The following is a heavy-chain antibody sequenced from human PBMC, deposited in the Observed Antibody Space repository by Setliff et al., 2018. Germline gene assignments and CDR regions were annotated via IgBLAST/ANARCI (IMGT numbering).Heavy chain of an antibody. CDR3: ARIPPSRIHFDN. J-gene: IGHJ4*02. D-gene: IGHD5-18*01. CDR1: GFTFTNCA. CDR2: ISETGGNT. V-gene: IGHV3-23*01. Sequence: PGGSLRLSCAASGFTFTNCAMVWVRQAPGKGLEWVAGISETGGNTYYIDAVRGRFTISKDTSKNQVVLTMANVDPVDTATYYCARIPPSRIHFDNWGQGTLVTVSS.